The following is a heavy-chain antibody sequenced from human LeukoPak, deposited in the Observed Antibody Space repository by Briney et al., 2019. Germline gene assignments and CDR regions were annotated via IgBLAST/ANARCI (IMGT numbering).Heavy chain of an antibody. D-gene: IGHD3-22*01. V-gene: IGHV3-23*01. CDR3: AKRGVVIRVILVGFHKEAYYFDS. Sequence: GGSLRLSCAVSGITLSNYGMSWVRQAPGKGLEWVAGISDSGGRTNYADSVKGRFTISRGNPKNTLFLQMNSLRAEDTAVYFCAKRGVVIRVILVGFHKEAYYFDSWGQGALVTVSS. CDR1: GITLSNYG. J-gene: IGHJ4*02. CDR2: ISDSGGRT.